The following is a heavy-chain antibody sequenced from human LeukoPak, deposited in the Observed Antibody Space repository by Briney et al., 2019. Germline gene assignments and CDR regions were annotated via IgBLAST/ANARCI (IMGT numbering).Heavy chain of an antibody. CDR2: INPNSGRT. CDR1: GYTFTSSD. D-gene: IGHD6-25*01. J-gene: IGHJ4*02. V-gene: IGHV1-8*01. CDR3: ARGRSGLAAAGTYDY. Sequence: ASVKVSCKASGYTFTSSDINWVRQAAGQGHEWMGWINPNSGRTSYAQKFQGRVTMTENTSISKAYMELSSLRFDDTAVYYCARGRSGLAAAGTYDYWGQGTLITVSS.